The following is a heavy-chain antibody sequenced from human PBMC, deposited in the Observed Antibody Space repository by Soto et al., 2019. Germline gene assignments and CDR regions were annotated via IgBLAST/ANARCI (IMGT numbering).Heavy chain of an antibody. CDR3: AIMKGEVEQDCGDYVFDY. CDR1: GFTFSSYA. V-gene: IGHV3-30-3*01. D-gene: IGHD4-17*01. CDR2: ISYDGSNK. J-gene: IGHJ4*02. Sequence: GGSLRLSCAASGFTFSSYAMHWVRQAPGKGLEWVAVISYDGSNKYYADSVKGRFTISRDNSKNTLYLQMNSLRAEDTAVYYCAIMKGEVEQDCGDYVFDYWGQGTLVTVSS.